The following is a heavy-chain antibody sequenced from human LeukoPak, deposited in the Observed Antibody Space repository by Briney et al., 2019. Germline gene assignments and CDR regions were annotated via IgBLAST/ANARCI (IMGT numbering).Heavy chain of an antibody. Sequence: GESLKISCMGSGYSFTNYWIGWVRQVPGRGLEGLGVIYPSDPDTRYSPSFQGQVTISADKSIDTAYLQWSSLKASDTAMYYCARQRDSGFDFDSWGQGTLVTVSS. V-gene: IGHV5-51*01. CDR1: GYSFTNYW. CDR3: ARQRDSGFDFDS. J-gene: IGHJ4*02. D-gene: IGHD5-12*01. CDR2: IYPSDPDT.